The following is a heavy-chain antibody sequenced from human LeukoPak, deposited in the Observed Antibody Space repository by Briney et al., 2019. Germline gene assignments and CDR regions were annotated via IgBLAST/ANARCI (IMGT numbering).Heavy chain of an antibody. CDR3: ARAYGMDV. J-gene: IGHJ6*02. CDR1: GFTFSSYA. V-gene: IGHV3-64*01. Sequence: PGGSLRLSCAASGFTFSSYAMHWVRQAPGKGLEYVSAISSNGGSTYYANSVKGRFTISRDNAKNTLYLQMSSLRAEDTAVYFCARAYGMDVWGQGTTVTVSS. CDR2: ISSNGGST.